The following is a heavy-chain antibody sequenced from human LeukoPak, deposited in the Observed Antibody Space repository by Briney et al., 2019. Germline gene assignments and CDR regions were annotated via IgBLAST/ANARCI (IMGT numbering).Heavy chain of an antibody. CDR2: TYYGPKWYN. CDR3: ARGKWNHYGMDV. J-gene: IGHJ6*02. Sequence: SQTLSLTCAISGDSVSSNSAAWNWIRQSPSRGLEWLGRTYYGPKWYNDYGVSVKSRITINADTSKNQFSLQLNSVTPEDTAVYYCARGKWNHYGMDVWGRGTTVTVSS. CDR1: GDSVSSNSAA. V-gene: IGHV6-1*01. D-gene: IGHD1-1*01.